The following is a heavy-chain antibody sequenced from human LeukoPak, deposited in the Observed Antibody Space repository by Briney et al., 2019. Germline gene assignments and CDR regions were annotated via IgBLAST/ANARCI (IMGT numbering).Heavy chain of an antibody. CDR1: GYTFTGYY. D-gene: IGHD2-15*01. CDR2: INPNSGNT. J-gene: IGHJ6*03. Sequence: ASVKVSCKASGYTFTGYYMHWVRQAPGQGLEWMGWINPNSGNTGYAQKFQGRVTMTRNTSISTAYMGLSSLRSEDTAVYYCARGHSPGLGLRYYYYYYMDVWGKGTTVTVSS. V-gene: IGHV1-8*02. CDR3: ARGHSPGLGLRYYYYYYMDV.